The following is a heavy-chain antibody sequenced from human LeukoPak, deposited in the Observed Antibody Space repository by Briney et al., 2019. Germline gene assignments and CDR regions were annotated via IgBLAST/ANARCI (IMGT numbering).Heavy chain of an antibody. CDR3: ARSHDHLWGNYPDY. CDR2: IHHDGRI. J-gene: IGHJ4*02. Sequence: SETLSLTCDVSGGSIYSTNWWNWVRQPPGKGLEWIGEIHHDGRINYNPSLKSRVTLSVDKSKNQFSLRLNSVTAADTAMYYCARSHDHLWGNYPDYWGQGTLVTVSS. D-gene: IGHD3-16*02. V-gene: IGHV4/OR15-8*01. CDR1: GGSIYSTNW.